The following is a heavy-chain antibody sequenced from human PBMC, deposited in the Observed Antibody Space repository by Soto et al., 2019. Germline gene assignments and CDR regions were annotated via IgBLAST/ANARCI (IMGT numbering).Heavy chain of an antibody. V-gene: IGHV3-23*01. Sequence: GGSLRLSCAASGFTFSSYAMSWVRQAPGKGLEWVSAISGSGGSTYYADSVKGRFTISRDNSKNTLYLQMNSLRAEDTAVYYCAKVNDFWSGYYSPNNYYYMDVWGKGTTVTVSS. J-gene: IGHJ6*03. CDR3: AKVNDFWSGYYSPNNYYYMDV. D-gene: IGHD3-3*01. CDR1: GFTFSSYA. CDR2: ISGSGGST.